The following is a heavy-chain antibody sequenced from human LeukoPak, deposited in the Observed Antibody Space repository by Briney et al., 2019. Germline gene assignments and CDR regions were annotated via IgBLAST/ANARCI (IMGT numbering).Heavy chain of an antibody. Sequence: GASVKVSCKASGGTFSSYAISWVRQAPGQGLEWMGGIIPIFGTANYAQKFQGRVTITADKSTSTAYMELSSLRSEDTAAYYCASRSGSSSDYWGQGTLVTVSS. J-gene: IGHJ4*02. CDR1: GGTFSSYA. CDR2: IIPIFGTA. CDR3: ASRSGSSSDY. D-gene: IGHD6-13*01. V-gene: IGHV1-69*06.